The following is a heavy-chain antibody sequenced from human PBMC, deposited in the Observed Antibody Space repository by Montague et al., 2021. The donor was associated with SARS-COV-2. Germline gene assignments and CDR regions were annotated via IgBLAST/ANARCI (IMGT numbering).Heavy chain of an antibody. V-gene: IGHV3-30-3*02. Sequence: SLRLSCAGSGFIFSNYAMHWVRQAPGKGPEWLAVISSDGDHKYYADSVQGRLTISRDNSKKTLYLQVNSLRPEDTAVYFCAKDQGQLWFNELSGNWLDPWGQGNLVTVSS. CDR1: GFIFSNYA. CDR3: AKDQGQLWFNELSGNWLDP. CDR2: ISSDGDHK. D-gene: IGHD3-10*01. J-gene: IGHJ5*02.